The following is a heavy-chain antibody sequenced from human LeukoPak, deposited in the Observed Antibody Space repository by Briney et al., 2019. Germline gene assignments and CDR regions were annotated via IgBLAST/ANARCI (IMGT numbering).Heavy chain of an antibody. CDR1: GGSFSGYY. D-gene: IGHD5-18*01. Sequence: SETLSLTCAVYGGSFSGYYWSWIPQPPGKGLEWIGEINHSGSTNYNPSLKSRVTISVDTSKNQFSLKLSSVTAADTAVYYCARRIQLRPIDYWGQGTLVTVSS. V-gene: IGHV4-34*01. CDR3: ARRIQLRPIDY. CDR2: INHSGST. J-gene: IGHJ4*02.